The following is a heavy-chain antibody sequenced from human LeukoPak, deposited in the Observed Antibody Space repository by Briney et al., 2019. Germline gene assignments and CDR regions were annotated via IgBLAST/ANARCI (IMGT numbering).Heavy chain of an antibody. Sequence: GGSLRLSCAASGFTFSSYAMSWVRQAPGKGLEWVATIRGDGRESFHVDSVKGRFTISRDNANNSLFLQMSSLRVDDTALYYCARDRSSYGDAYDIWGQGTLVTVSS. CDR2: IRGDGRES. CDR1: GFTFSSYA. CDR3: ARDRSSYGDAYDI. V-gene: IGHV3-7*01. J-gene: IGHJ3*02. D-gene: IGHD1-26*01.